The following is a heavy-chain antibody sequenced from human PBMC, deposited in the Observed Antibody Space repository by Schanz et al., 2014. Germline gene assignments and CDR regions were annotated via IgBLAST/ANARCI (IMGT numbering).Heavy chain of an antibody. CDR1: GFTFSSYS. CDR3: ARARELLRGQYYFDY. V-gene: IGHV3-21*01. Sequence: EVQLVESGGGLVKPGGSLRLSCAASGFTFSSYSVNWVRQAPGKGLQWVSSISSSSSYLYYADSVKGRFTISRDNAKNSLYLQMNSLRAEDTAVYYCARARELLRGQYYFDYWGQGSLVTVSS. D-gene: IGHD1-26*01. CDR2: ISSSSSYL. J-gene: IGHJ4*02.